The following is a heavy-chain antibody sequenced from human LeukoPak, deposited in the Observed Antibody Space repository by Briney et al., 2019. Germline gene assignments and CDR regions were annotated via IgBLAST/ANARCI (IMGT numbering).Heavy chain of an antibody. D-gene: IGHD4-17*01. CDR2: INHSGST. Sequence: SETLSLTCAVYGGSFSGYYWSWTRQPPGKGLEWIGEINHSGSTNYNPSLKSRVTMSVDTSKNQFSLKLSSVTAADTAVYYCARIPTVTFFDYWGQGTLVTVSS. CDR3: ARIPTVTFFDY. CDR1: GGSFSGYY. J-gene: IGHJ4*02. V-gene: IGHV4-34*01.